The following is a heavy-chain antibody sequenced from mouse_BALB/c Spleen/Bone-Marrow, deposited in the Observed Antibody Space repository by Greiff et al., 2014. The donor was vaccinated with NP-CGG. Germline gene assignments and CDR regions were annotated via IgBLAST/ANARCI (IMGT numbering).Heavy chain of an antibody. D-gene: IGHD2-4*01. J-gene: IGHJ4*01. CDR1: GFAFSSYD. CDR2: ISSGGSYT. Sequence: EVMLVESGGGLVKPGGSLKLSCAASGFAFSSYDMSWVRQTPEKRLEWVATISSGGSYTYYPDSVKSRFTISRDNARNTLYLQMSSLRSEDSALYYCARVLRVYAMDYWGQGTSVTGSS. CDR3: ARVLRVYAMDY. V-gene: IGHV5-9*02.